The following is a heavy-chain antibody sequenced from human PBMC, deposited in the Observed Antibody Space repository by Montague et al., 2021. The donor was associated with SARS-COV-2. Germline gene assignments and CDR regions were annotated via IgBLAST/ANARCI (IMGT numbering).Heavy chain of an antibody. CDR3: ASLGSPAYCGGDCYLRHYGTDV. D-gene: IGHD2-21*02. CDR2: IYYSGNT. J-gene: IGHJ6*02. CDR1: GGSITSSAYF. Sequence: SETLSLTCTVSGGSITSSAYFWSWIRQSPGKGLEWIGTIYYSGNTYSNPSLKSRVTISMDTSKSQVSLKINSVTVADTAVYFCASLGSPAYCGGDCYLRHYGTDVWGQGTLVTVSS. V-gene: IGHV4-39*01.